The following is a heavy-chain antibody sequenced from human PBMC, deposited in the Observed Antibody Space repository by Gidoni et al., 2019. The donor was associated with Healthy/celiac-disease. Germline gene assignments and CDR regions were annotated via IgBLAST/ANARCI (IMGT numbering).Heavy chain of an antibody. J-gene: IGHJ6*02. CDR3: ARSNPTGMDV. CDR2: IYTSGST. CDR1: GGSISSYY. V-gene: IGHV4-4*07. Sequence: QVHLQESGPGLLKPSETLSLPFPVSGGSISSYYWSWIRQPAGKGLEWIGRIYTSGSTNYNPSLKSRVTMSVDTSKNQCSLKLSSVTAADTAVYYCARSNPTGMDVWGQGTTVTVSS.